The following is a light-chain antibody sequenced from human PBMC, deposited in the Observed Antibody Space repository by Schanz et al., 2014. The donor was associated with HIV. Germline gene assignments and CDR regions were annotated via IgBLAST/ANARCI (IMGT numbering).Light chain of an antibody. CDR2: YSS. CDR1: SSNIGTGYD. J-gene: IGLJ1*01. Sequence: QSVLTQPPSVSGAPGQRVTISCTGSSSNIGTGYDVHWFQHLPGTAPKLLIYYSSNRPLGVSNRFSGSKSGNTASLTISGLQAEDEADYYCSSYTSSSTFYVFGTGTKLTVL. CDR3: SSYTSSSTFYV. V-gene: IGLV1-40*01.